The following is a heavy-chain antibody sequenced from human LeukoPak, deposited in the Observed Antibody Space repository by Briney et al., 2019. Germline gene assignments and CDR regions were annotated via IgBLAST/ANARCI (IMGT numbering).Heavy chain of an antibody. D-gene: IGHD3-16*02. CDR3: ARGGFVNYVMVL. Sequence: PGGSLRLSCAASGFTFSSFDVNWVRQAPGKGLEWVSYISSSGSTIYYAGSVKGRFTISRDNAKNSLYLQMNSLRAEDTAVYYCARGGFVNYVMVLWGQGTTVTVSS. CDR1: GFTFSSFD. J-gene: IGHJ6*02. V-gene: IGHV3-48*03. CDR2: ISSSGSTI.